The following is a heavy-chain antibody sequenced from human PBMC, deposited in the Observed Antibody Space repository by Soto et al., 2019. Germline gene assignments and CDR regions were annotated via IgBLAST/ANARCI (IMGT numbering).Heavy chain of an antibody. CDR1: GGSFSGYY. V-gene: IGHV4-34*01. Sequence: SETLSLTCAVYGGSFSGYYWSWIRQPPGKGLEWIGEINHSGSTNYNPSLKSRVTISVDTSKNQFSLKLSSVTAADTAVYYCARGRYSSGWYYGKRKDYYYYGMDVWGQGTTVTVSS. CDR3: ARGRYSSGWYYGKRKDYYYYGMDV. D-gene: IGHD6-19*01. CDR2: INHSGST. J-gene: IGHJ6*02.